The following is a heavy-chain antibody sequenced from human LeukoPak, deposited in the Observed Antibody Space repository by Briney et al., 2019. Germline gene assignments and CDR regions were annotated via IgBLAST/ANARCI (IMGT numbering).Heavy chain of an antibody. CDR3: VKDGSADY. CDR1: GFTITIYA. Sequence: GGSLRLSCAASGFTITIYAMSWVRQAPGKGLGWVSTFSGSGGSTYYEDSVKGRFTISRDHIKNTLYLQMSSLRPEDTAVYYCVKDGSADYWGQGTPVTVSS. D-gene: IGHD3-10*01. V-gene: IGHV3-23*01. J-gene: IGHJ4*02. CDR2: FSGSGGST.